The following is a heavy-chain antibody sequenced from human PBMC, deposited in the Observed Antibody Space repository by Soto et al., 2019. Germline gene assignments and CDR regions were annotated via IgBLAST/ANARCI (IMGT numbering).Heavy chain of an antibody. Sequence: QVQLQQWGAGLLKPSETLSLTCAVYGGSFSGYYWSWIRQPPGKGLEWIGESNHSGSTNYNPSRNSRVTISVDTSKNQFSLKLSSVTAADTAVYYCARTAVLRYFDWQGGFGPWGQGTLVTVSS. V-gene: IGHV4-34*01. D-gene: IGHD3-9*01. CDR2: SNHSGST. CDR3: ARTAVLRYFDWQGGFGP. CDR1: GGSFSGYY. J-gene: IGHJ5*02.